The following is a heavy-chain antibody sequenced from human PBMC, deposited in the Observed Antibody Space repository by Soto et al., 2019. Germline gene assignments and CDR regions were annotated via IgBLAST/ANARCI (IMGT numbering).Heavy chain of an antibody. Sequence: PGGSLRLSCAASGFTFSTYGMHWVRQAPGKGLEWVAVIWHDGSNKYYADSVKGRFTISRDNSKNSLYLQMNSLRVEDTAVYYCARGGPAYYGSGSYLTFDYWGQGALVTVS. CDR2: IWHDGSNK. CDR3: ARGGPAYYGSGSYLTFDY. V-gene: IGHV3-33*01. D-gene: IGHD3-10*01. J-gene: IGHJ4*02. CDR1: GFTFSTYG.